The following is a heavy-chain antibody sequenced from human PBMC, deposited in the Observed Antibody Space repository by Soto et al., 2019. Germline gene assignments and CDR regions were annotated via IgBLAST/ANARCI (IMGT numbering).Heavy chain of an antibody. CDR3: ARRLGFLEWLSNMDV. V-gene: IGHV4-39*07. CDR1: GGSISSSSYY. CDR2: IYYSGST. D-gene: IGHD3-3*01. Sequence: SETLSLTCTVSGGSISSSSYYWGWIRQPPGKGLEWIGSIYYSGSTYYNPSLKSRVTISVDRSKNQFSLKLSSVTAADTAVYYCARRLGFLEWLSNMDVWGQGTTVTVSS. J-gene: IGHJ6*02.